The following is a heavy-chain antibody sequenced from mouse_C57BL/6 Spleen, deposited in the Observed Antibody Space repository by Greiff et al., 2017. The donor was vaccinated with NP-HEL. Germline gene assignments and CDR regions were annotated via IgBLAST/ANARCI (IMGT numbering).Heavy chain of an antibody. CDR2: IYPGSGST. J-gene: IGHJ1*03. Sequence: QVQLQQPGAELVKPGASVKMSCKASGYTFTSYWITWVKQRPGQGLEWIGDIYPGSGSTNYNEKFKSKATLTVDTSSSTAYMQLSSLTSEDSAVYYCARNYGYDPYWYFDVWGTGTTVTVSS. CDR3: ARNYGYDPYWYFDV. V-gene: IGHV1-55*01. CDR1: GYTFTSYW. D-gene: IGHD2-2*01.